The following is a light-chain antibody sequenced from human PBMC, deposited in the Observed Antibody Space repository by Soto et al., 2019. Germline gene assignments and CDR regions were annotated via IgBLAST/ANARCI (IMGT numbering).Light chain of an antibody. V-gene: IGKV3-15*01. CDR1: QSVSSN. CDR2: GAS. Sequence: EIVMTKSAATLSVSPGEKATLSCWASQSVSSNLAWYQQKPGQAPRLLIFGASTRATGIPARFSGGGSGTEFTLTISSLQSEDFAVYYCQQYTNWPPFTFGPGTKVDIK. CDR3: QQYTNWPPFT. J-gene: IGKJ3*01.